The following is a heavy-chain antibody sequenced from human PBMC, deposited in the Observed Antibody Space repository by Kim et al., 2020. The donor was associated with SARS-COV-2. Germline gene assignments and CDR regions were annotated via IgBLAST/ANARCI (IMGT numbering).Heavy chain of an antibody. V-gene: IGHV4-39*01. D-gene: IGHD3-10*01. Sequence: SETLSLTCTVSGGSISSSSYYWGWIRQPPGKGLEWIGSIYYSGSTYYNPSLKSRVTISVDTSKNQFSLKLSSVTAADTAVYYCARPLLLWFGEKAYGMDVWGQGTTVTVSS. CDR1: GGSISSSSYY. CDR2: IYYSGST. CDR3: ARPLLLWFGEKAYGMDV. J-gene: IGHJ6*02.